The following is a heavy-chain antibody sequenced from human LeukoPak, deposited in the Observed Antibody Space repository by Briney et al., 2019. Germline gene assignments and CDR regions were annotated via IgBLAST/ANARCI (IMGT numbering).Heavy chain of an antibody. D-gene: IGHD2-21*01. CDR3: ATAGDW. Sequence: PGGSLRLSCAASGFAFDDYGMSWVRQAPGKGLEWVSLISGDGGSTYYADSVKGRFTISRDNSKNSLYLQMNSLRTEDTALYYCATAGDWWGQGTLVTVSS. J-gene: IGHJ4*02. CDR1: GFAFDDYG. V-gene: IGHV3-43*02. CDR2: ISGDGGST.